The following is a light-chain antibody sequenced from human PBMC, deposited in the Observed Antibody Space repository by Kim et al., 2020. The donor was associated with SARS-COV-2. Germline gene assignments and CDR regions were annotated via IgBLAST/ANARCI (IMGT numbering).Light chain of an antibody. CDR1: SLRRYY. J-gene: IGLJ2*01. V-gene: IGLV3-19*01. CDR3: KSRDSSGSVI. Sequence: SSELTQDPAVSVALGQTVRITCQGDSLRRYYASWYQQKPGQAPVLVIYGKNNRPSGIPDRFSGSSSGNTASLTITGAQAEEEADYYCKSRDSSGSVIFGGGTQLTVL. CDR2: GKN.